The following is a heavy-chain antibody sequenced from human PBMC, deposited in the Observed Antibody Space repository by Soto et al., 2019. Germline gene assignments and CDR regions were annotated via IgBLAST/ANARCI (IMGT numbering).Heavy chain of an antibody. Sequence: QVHLVQSGAEVKKPGASVKVSCQGSGYAFTTYGITWVRQAPGQGLEWIGWNSAHNGNTNYAQKLQGRVTVTRDTSTSTAYMELRSLRYDDTAVYYCARGRYGDYWGQGALVTVSS. D-gene: IGHD1-1*01. CDR1: GYAFTTYG. V-gene: IGHV1-18*01. CDR3: ARGRYGDY. J-gene: IGHJ4*02. CDR2: NSAHNGNT.